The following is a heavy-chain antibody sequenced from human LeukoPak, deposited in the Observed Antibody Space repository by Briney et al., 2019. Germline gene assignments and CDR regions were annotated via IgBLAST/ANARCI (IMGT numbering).Heavy chain of an antibody. CDR1: GLSFSSYW. V-gene: IGHV3-74*03. CDR3: ARAREPGRDGDY. CDR2: ISSDGTIT. Sequence: GGSLRLSCAASGLSFSSYWLHWVRQVPGKGLEWVSRISSDGTITAYADSVKGRFTLSRDNAKNTVYLQMNNLRADDTAVYYCARAREPGRDGDYGGQGTLVTVSS. D-gene: IGHD5-24*01. J-gene: IGHJ4*02.